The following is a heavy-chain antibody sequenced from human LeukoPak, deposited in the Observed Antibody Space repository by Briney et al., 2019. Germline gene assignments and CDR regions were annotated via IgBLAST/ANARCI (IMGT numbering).Heavy chain of an antibody. CDR1: GGSISSYY. V-gene: IGHV4-59*01. D-gene: IGHD3-22*01. CDR2: IYYSGST. J-gene: IGHJ5*02. Sequence: PSETLSLTCTVPGGSISSYYWSWIRQPPGKGLEWIGYIYYSGSTNYNPSLKSRVTISVDTSKNQFSLKLSSVAAADTAVYYCARHRYYYDGSGYYYQPWGRGTLVTVSS. CDR3: ARHRYYYDGSGYYYQP.